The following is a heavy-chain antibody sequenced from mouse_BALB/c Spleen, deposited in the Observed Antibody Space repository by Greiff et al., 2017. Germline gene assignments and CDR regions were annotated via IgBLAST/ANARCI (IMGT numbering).Heavy chain of an antibody. CDR3: ARRRDYGSSPFAY. J-gene: IGHJ3*01. CDR1: GYTFTSYW. CDR2: INPSTGYT. Sequence: QVHVKQSGAELAKPGASVKMSCKASGYTFTSYWMHWVKQRPGQGLEWIGYINPSTGYTEYNQKFKDKATLTADKSSSTAYMQLSSLTSEDSAVYYCARRRDYGSSPFAYWGQGTLVTVSA. D-gene: IGHD1-1*01. V-gene: IGHV1-7*01.